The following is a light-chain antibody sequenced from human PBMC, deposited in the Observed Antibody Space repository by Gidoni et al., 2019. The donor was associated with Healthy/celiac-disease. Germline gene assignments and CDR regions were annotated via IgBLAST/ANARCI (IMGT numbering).Light chain of an antibody. J-gene: IGKJ4*01. CDR3: QQYGSSPTVT. Sequence: DIVLTHSPGTLSLSPGERATLSCRASQSVSSSYLAWYQQKPGQAPRLLIYGASSRATGIPDRFSGSGSGTDFNRTISRLETEDFAVYYCQQYGSSPTVTFGGGTKVEIK. CDR1: QSVSSSY. CDR2: GAS. V-gene: IGKV3-20*01.